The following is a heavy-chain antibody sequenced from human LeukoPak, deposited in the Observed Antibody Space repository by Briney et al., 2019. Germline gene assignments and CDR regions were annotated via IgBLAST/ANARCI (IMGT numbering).Heavy chain of an antibody. CDR1: GGSISSYY. V-gene: IGHV4-4*07. CDR3: ARGSDYPYYYYYGMDV. CDR2: IYTSGST. J-gene: IGHJ6*02. Sequence: SETLSLTCTVSGGSISSYYWSWIRQPAGKGLEWIGRIYTSGSTNYNPSLKSRVTISVDTSKNQFSLKLSSVTAADTAVYYCARGSDYPYYYYYGMDVWGQGTTVTVSS. D-gene: IGHD4-11*01.